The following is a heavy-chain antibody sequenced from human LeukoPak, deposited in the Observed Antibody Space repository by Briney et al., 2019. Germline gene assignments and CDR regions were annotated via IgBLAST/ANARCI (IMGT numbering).Heavy chain of an antibody. Sequence: ASVKVSCKASGYTFTGYYMHWVRQAPGQGLEWMGWIHPNSGGTNYAQKFQGRVTMTRDTSISTAYMELSRLRSDDTAVYYCATDYCSGGSCYPGNYYYYGMDVWGQGTTVTVSS. CDR2: IHPNSGGT. V-gene: IGHV1-2*02. J-gene: IGHJ6*02. CDR1: GYTFTGYY. CDR3: ATDYCSGGSCYPGNYYYYGMDV. D-gene: IGHD2-15*01.